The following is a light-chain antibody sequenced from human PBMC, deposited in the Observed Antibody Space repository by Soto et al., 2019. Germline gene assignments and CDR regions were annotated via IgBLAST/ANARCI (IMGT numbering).Light chain of an antibody. CDR1: SSDFGSYKF. V-gene: IGLV2-23*01. CDR2: ETI. Sequence: QSVLAQPASVSGSPGQSVTISCTGTSSDFGSYKFVSWYQHHPGKVPKVIIYETIKRPSGVSDRFSGSKSGNTASLTISGLQAEDEADYYCFSFTSTNTHVFGSGTKVTVL. J-gene: IGLJ1*01. CDR3: FSFTSTNTHV.